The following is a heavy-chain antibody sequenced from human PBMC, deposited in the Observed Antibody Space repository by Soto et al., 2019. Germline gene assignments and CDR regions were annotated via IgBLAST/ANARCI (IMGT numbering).Heavy chain of an antibody. V-gene: IGHV1-18*04. Sequence: QVQLVQSGGEVKKPGASVTISCKASGYTFTANGVSWVRQAPGHGLEWIGWISTSNGDTNYANSLQGRVTMTTDTSTSTAYLEVRSLRSDDTAVYWCARDVGYSYGYGYGYWGQGTLVTVSS. D-gene: IGHD5-18*01. CDR1: GYTFTANG. CDR3: ARDVGYSYGYGYGY. J-gene: IGHJ4*02. CDR2: ISTSNGDT.